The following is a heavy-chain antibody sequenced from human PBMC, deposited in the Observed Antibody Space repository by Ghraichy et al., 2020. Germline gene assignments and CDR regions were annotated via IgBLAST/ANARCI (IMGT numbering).Heavy chain of an antibody. J-gene: IGHJ4*02. Sequence: GGSLRLSCAASGFTFSSYAMSWVRQAPGKGLEWVSAISGSGGSTYYADSVKGRFTISRDNSKNTLYLQMNSLRAEDTAVYYCAKAMAVAPTPYYFDYWGQGTLVTVSS. CDR2: ISGSGGST. V-gene: IGHV3-23*01. CDR1: GFTFSSYA. CDR3: AKAMAVAPTPYYFDY. D-gene: IGHD6-19*01.